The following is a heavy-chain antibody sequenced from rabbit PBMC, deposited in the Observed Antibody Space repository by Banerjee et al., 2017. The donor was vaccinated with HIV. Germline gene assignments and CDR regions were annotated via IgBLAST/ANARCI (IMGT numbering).Heavy chain of an antibody. Sequence: QEQLEESGGDLVKPEGFLTLTCTASGFSFSSSYWICWVRQAPGKGLEWIACIYTGSSGSTYYASWAKGRFTITRSTSLNTVDLKMTSLTAADTATYFCARGDAGVYGDVDLWGPGTLVTVS. V-gene: IGHV1S45*01. D-gene: IGHD2-1*01. J-gene: IGHJ4*01. CDR3: ARGDAGVYGDVDL. CDR2: IYTGSSGST. CDR1: GFSFSSSYW.